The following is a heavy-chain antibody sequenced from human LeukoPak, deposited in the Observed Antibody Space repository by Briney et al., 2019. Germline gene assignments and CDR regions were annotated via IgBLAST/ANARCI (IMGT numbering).Heavy chain of an antibody. J-gene: IGHJ4*02. CDR3: ARGGGSESYDFDY. V-gene: IGHV3-48*04. CDR2: ISSSSSTI. CDR1: GFTFSSYN. D-gene: IGHD3-3*01. Sequence: PGGSLRLSCAASGFTFSSYNMNWVRQAPGKGLEWVSYISSSSSTIYYADSVKGRFTISRDNAKNSLYLQMNSLRAEDTAVYYCARGGGSESYDFDYWGQGTLVTVSS.